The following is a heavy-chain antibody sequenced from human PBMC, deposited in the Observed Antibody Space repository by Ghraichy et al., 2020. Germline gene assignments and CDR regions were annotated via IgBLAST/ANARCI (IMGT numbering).Heavy chain of an antibody. CDR1: GGSFSGYY. D-gene: IGHD5-24*01. V-gene: IGHV4-34*01. J-gene: IGHJ6*02. CDR2: INHSGST. Sequence: SETLSLTCAVYGGSFSGYYWSWIRQPPGKGLEWIGEINHSGSTNYNPSLKSRVAISVDTSKNQFSLKLSSVTAADTAVYYCARTGRWLQFYYYYGMDGWGQGTKVTVSS. CDR3: ARTGRWLQFYYYYGMDG.